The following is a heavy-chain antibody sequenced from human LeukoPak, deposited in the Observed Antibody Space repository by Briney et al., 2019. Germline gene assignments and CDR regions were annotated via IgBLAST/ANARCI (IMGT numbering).Heavy chain of an antibody. CDR2: INHSGST. V-gene: IGHV4-34*01. D-gene: IGHD1-1*01. CDR1: GGSISSYY. CDR3: ARGSPRYGRERKWFDP. Sequence: SETLSLTCTVSGGSISSYYWSWIRQPAGKGLEWLGEINHSGSTNYNASLKSRVTISVDTSKNHFSLKLSSVTAADTAVYYCARGSPRYGRERKWFDPWGQGTQVTVSS. J-gene: IGHJ5*02.